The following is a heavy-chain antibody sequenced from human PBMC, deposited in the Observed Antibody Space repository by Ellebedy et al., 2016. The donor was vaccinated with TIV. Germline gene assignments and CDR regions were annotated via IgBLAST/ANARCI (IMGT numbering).Heavy chain of an antibody. CDR2: ISYDGSNK. V-gene: IGHV3-30-3*01. D-gene: IGHD4-17*01. Sequence: GESLKISXAASGFTFSSYAMHWVRQAPGKGLEWVAVISYDGSNKYYADSVKGRFTISRDNSKNTLYLQMNSLRAEDTAVYYCARGLYGDYAYWGQGTLVTVSS. CDR1: GFTFSSYA. J-gene: IGHJ4*02. CDR3: ARGLYGDYAY.